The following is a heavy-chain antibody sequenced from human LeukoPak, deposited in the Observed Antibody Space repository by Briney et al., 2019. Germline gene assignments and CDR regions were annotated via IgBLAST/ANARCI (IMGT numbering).Heavy chain of an antibody. CDR1: GFTFSSYA. CDR3: AAFMVRGVIVEDY. J-gene: IGHJ4*02. D-gene: IGHD3-10*01. CDR2: ISGSGGST. Sequence: GGSLRLSCAASGFTFSSYAMSWVRQAPGKGLEWVSAISGSGGSTYYADSVKGRFTISRDNSKNTLYLQMNSLRAEDTAVYYCAAFMVRGVIVEDYWGQGTLVAVSS. V-gene: IGHV3-23*01.